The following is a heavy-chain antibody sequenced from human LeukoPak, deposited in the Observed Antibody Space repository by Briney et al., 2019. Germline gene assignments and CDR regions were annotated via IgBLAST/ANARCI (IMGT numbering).Heavy chain of an antibody. CDR1: GGSISSSSYS. CDR3: ARSITMIVVDRSHAFDI. CDR2: IYYSGST. D-gene: IGHD3-22*01. Sequence: SETLSLTCTVSGGSISSSSYSWGWIRQPPGKGLEWIGSIYYSGSTYYNPSLKSRVTISVDTSKNQFSLKLSSVTAADTAVYYCARSITMIVVDRSHAFDIWGQGTMVTVSS. V-gene: IGHV4-39*01. J-gene: IGHJ3*02.